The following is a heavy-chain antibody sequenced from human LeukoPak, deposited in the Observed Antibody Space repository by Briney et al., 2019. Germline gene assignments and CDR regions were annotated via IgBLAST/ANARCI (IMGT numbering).Heavy chain of an antibody. V-gene: IGHV3-11*01. CDR2: IANGGSTI. J-gene: IGHJ6*02. CDR3: ARSIGLTGGGVDV. Sequence: GGSLRLSCAASGFTFSDYNMNWVRQAPGKGLEWVSYIANGGSTIHHADSVKGRFTISRDNAKKTLYLQMNSLRAEDTAVYYCARSIGLTGGGVDVWGQGTTVTVSS. D-gene: IGHD3-9*01. CDR1: GFTFSDYN.